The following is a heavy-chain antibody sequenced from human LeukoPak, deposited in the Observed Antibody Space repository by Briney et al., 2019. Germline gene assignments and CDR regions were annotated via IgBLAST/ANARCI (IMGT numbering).Heavy chain of an antibody. CDR3: ARERVPAAYYFDY. Sequence: GGSLRLSCAASGFTVSSNYMSWVRQAPGKGLEWVSVIYSGGSTYYADSVKGRFTISRDNSKNTLYLQMDSLRAEDTAVYYCARERVPAAYYFDYWGQGTLVTVSS. V-gene: IGHV3-66*01. CDR1: GFTVSSNY. D-gene: IGHD2-2*01. J-gene: IGHJ4*02. CDR2: IYSGGST.